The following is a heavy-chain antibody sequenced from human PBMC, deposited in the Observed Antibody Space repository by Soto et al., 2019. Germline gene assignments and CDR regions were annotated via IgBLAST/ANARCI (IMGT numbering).Heavy chain of an antibody. V-gene: IGHV4-34*01. Sequence: VQLQQWGAGLLKPSETLSLTCAVYGGSFSGYYWSWIRQPPGKGLEWIGEINHSGSTNYNPSLKSRVTISVDTSKNQFSLKLSSVTAADTAVYYCASSSPRIAAADYWGQGTLVTVSS. CDR3: ASSSPRIAAADY. CDR2: INHSGST. J-gene: IGHJ4*02. D-gene: IGHD6-13*01. CDR1: GGSFSGYY.